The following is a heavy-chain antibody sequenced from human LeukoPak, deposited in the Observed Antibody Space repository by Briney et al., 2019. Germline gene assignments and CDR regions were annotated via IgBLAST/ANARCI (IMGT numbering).Heavy chain of an antibody. D-gene: IGHD7-27*01. CDR2: INPNSGGT. V-gene: IGHV1-2*02. CDR3: AIIDWGPENYFDY. CDR1: GYTFTGYY. Sequence: APVKVSCKASGYTFTGYYMHWVRQAPGQGLEWMGWINPNSGGTNYAQKFQGRVTMTRDTSISTAYMELSRLRSDDTAVYYCAIIDWGPENYFDYWGQGTLVTVSS. J-gene: IGHJ4*02.